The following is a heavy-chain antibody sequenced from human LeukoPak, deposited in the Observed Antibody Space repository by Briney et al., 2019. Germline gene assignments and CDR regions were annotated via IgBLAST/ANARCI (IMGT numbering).Heavy chain of an antibody. V-gene: IGHV3-66*01. CDR2: VYSGGST. Sequence: GGSLRLSCAASGFTVSANYMTWVRQAPGKGLEWVSVVYSGGSTYYADSVKGRFTISRDSSKNTLYLQMNSLRAEDTAVYYSTTLSGSYDWGQGTLVTVSS. D-gene: IGHD1-26*01. CDR1: GFTVSANY. CDR3: TTLSGSYD. J-gene: IGHJ4*02.